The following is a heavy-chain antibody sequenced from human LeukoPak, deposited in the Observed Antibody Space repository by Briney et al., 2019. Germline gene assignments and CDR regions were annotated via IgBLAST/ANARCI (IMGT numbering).Heavy chain of an antibody. CDR1: GGSISSYY. D-gene: IGHD3-9*01. V-gene: IGHV4-59*01. CDR2: IYYSGST. J-gene: IGHJ4*02. Sequence: TSETLSLTCTVSGGSISSYYWSWIRQPPGKGLEWIGYIYYSGSTNYNPSLKSRVTISVDTSKNQFSLKLSSVTAADTAVYYCARELLRHDILTGSYFDYWGQGTLVTVSS. CDR3: ARELLRHDILTGSYFDY.